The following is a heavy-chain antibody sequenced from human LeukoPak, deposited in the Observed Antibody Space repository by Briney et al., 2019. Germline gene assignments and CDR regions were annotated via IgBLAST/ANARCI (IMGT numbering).Heavy chain of an antibody. J-gene: IGHJ4*02. D-gene: IGHD3-9*01. CDR1: GFTFSSYG. V-gene: IGHV3-30*18. CDR2: ISYDGSNK. Sequence: GRSLRLSCAASGFTFSSYGMHWVRQAPDKGLEWVAVISYDGSNKYYADSVKGRFTISRDNSKNALYLQMNSLRAEDTAVYYCAKVRYFDNYYFDYWGQGTLVTVSS. CDR3: AKVRYFDNYYFDY.